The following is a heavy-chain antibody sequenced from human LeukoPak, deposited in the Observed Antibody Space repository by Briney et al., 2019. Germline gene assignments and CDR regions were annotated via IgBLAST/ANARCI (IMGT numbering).Heavy chain of an antibody. V-gene: IGHV3-53*01. J-gene: IGHJ5*02. CDR3: ARDGTVTAGPFDP. Sequence: QPGGSLRLSCAASGFPVSSNYMSWVRQAPGKGLEWVSVIYRDDTTYYADSVKGRFTISRDNSKNILYLQMNSLTAEDTAVYYCARDGTVTAGPFDPWGGGTLVTVSS. CDR2: IYRDDTT. CDR1: GFPVSSNY. D-gene: IGHD4-17*01.